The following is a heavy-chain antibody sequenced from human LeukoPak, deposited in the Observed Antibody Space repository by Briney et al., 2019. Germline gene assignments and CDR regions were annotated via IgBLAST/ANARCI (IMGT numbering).Heavy chain of an antibody. CDR2: ISGSGGST. CDR3: ATSRRGFGELLSLN. D-gene: IGHD3-10*01. Sequence: AGGSLRLSCAASGFTFSSYAMSWVRQAPGKGLEWVSAISGSGGSTYYADSVKGRFTISRDNSKNTLYLQMNSLRAEDTAVYYCATSRRGFGELLSLNWGQGTLVTVSS. V-gene: IGHV3-23*01. CDR1: GFTFSSYA. J-gene: IGHJ4*02.